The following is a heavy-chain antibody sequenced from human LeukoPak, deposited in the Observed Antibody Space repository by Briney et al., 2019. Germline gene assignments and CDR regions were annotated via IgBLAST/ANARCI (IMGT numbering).Heavy chain of an antibody. J-gene: IGHJ4*02. CDR2: ITSSSSHI. Sequence: GGSLRLSCAASRFTFSSYSMSWVRQAPGKGVQWVSSITSSSSHIYYADPVKGRFTISRDNAKNSLYLQMNSLRAEDTAVYYCARVRATVTPFDYWGQGTLVTVSS. CDR3: ARVRATVTPFDY. D-gene: IGHD4-17*01. V-gene: IGHV3-21*01. CDR1: RFTFSSYS.